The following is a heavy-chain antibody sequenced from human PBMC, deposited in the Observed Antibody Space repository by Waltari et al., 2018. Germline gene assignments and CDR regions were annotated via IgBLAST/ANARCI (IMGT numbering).Heavy chain of an antibody. CDR3: ARDSPLPHIAAASWFDP. D-gene: IGHD6-13*01. J-gene: IGHJ5*02. Sequence: QVQLVESGGGVVQPGRSLRLSCAASGFTFSNYGMHWVRQAPGKGLEWVAVIWHDGSNEYYGDSVKGRFTISRDNAKNSLYLQMNSLRAEDTAVYYCARDSPLPHIAAASWFDPWGQGTL. CDR1: GFTFSNYG. CDR2: IWHDGSNE. V-gene: IGHV3-33*08.